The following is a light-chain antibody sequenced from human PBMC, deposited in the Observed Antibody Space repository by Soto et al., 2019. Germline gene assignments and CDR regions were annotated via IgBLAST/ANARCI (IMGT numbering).Light chain of an antibody. CDR3: QHFGYPQWT. V-gene: IGKV3-20*01. Sequence: ELVLTQSPGTLSLSPGDSAALSCKASQIGSGNYLSWYQQKSGQAPRLLIYATSTRAPGIPDRFSGSGSATDFCLIISRVEPEDSAVYYCQHFGYPQWTFGRGTKVDI. J-gene: IGKJ1*01. CDR2: ATS. CDR1: QIGSGNY.